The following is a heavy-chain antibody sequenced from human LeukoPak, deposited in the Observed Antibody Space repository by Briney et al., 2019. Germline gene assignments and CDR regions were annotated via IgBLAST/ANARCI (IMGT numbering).Heavy chain of an antibody. Sequence: GGSLRLSCAASGFTFSSHAMSWVRQALGKGLEWVSAISGSGGSTYYADSVKGRFTISRDNSKNTLYLQMNSLRAEDTAVYYCANIAVAGTGDYWGQGTLVTVSS. D-gene: IGHD6-19*01. CDR1: GFTFSSHA. CDR3: ANIAVAGTGDY. J-gene: IGHJ4*02. CDR2: ISGSGGST. V-gene: IGHV3-23*01.